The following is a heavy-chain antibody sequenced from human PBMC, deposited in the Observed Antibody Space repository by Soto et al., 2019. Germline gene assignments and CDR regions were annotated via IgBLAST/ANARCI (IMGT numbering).Heavy chain of an antibody. V-gene: IGHV5-51*01. CDR2: VYPGDSDT. CDR3: AASIFYYGMDV. CDR1: GYTFTNYW. J-gene: IGHJ6*02. Sequence: PGESLKISCKGSGYTFTNYWIGWVRQMPGKGLEWMGIVYPGDSDTKYNPSFQGQVTISADKSITTTYLQWSSLKASDTAIYYCAASIFYYGMDVWGQGTTVTVSS.